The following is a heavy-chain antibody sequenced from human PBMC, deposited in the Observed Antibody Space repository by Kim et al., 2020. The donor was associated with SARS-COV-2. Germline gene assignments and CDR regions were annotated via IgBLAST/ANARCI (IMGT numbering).Heavy chain of an antibody. D-gene: IGHD3-3*01. J-gene: IGHJ6*02. CDR2: IRSSGSTI. CDR3: ARENSHITIFGVVTRIGMDV. V-gene: IGHV3-11*01. CDR1: GFTFSDYY. Sequence: GGSLRLSCAASGFTFSDYYMSWIRQAPGKGLEWVSYIRSSGSTIYYADSVKGRFTISRDNAKNSLYLQMNSLRAEDTAVYYCARENSHITIFGVVTRIGMDVWGQGTTVTVSS.